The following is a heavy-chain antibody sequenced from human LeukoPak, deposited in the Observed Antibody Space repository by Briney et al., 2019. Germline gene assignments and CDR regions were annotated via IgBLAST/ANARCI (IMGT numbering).Heavy chain of an antibody. D-gene: IGHD4-17*01. CDR3: ARDQRDYGDYFNYYYYMDV. V-gene: IGHV3-21*01. Sequence: GGSLRLSCAASGFTFSTYSMNWVRQAPGKGLEGVSCIGRRASYIYYADSMKGRFTISRDNAKNSLYLQMNSLRAEDTAVYYCARDQRDYGDYFNYYYYMDVWGKGTTVTVSS. J-gene: IGHJ6*03. CDR2: IGRRASYI. CDR1: GFTFSTYS.